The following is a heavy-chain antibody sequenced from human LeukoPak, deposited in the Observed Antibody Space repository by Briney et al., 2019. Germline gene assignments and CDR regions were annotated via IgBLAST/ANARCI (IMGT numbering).Heavy chain of an antibody. J-gene: IGHJ5*02. CDR2: IYSSGAT. Sequence: SETLSLTCTVSGGSINSRNHYWGWIRQPPGKGLEWIASIYSSGATYYNPSLKSRVIISVDTSKNQISLKLSSVTASDTAVYYCARHSMRYNWFDPWGQGTLVTVSS. CDR3: ARHSMRYNWFDP. CDR1: GGSINSRNHY. D-gene: IGHD2/OR15-2a*01. V-gene: IGHV4-39*01.